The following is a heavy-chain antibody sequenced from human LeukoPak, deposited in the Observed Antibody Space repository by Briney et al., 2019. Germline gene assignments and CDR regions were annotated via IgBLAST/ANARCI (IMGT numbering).Heavy chain of an antibody. CDR2: ISASGSAT. Sequence: GGSLRLSCAASGFIFSNYGMNWVRQAPGKGLEWVAAISASGSATSYADSVRGRFTISRDNSKSTTYLQMNSLRAEDTAVFYCAKDLYLRDFRSGYFDYWGQGIPVTVSS. J-gene: IGHJ4*02. V-gene: IGHV3-23*01. D-gene: IGHD3-3*01. CDR3: AKDLYLRDFRSGYFDY. CDR1: GFIFSNYG.